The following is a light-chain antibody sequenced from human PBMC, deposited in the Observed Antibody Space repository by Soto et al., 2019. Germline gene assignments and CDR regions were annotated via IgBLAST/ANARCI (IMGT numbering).Light chain of an antibody. J-gene: IGKJ3*01. CDR1: QSVNSDY. Sequence: EIVLTQSPNTLSLSPGERATLSCRASQSVNSDYLVWYQQKPGQAPRLLIYGASRRATGIPDRFSGSGSGTDFSLTISSLEPEDFAVYYCQHYGNSPPSVTFGPGTKVDIK. CDR2: GAS. V-gene: IGKV3-20*01. CDR3: QHYGNSPPSVT.